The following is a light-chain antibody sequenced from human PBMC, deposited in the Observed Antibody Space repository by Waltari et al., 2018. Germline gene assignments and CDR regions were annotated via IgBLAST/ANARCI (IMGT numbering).Light chain of an antibody. CDR3: MIWHSSAWV. CDR2: YNSDSDN. J-gene: IGLJ3*02. CDR1: SRINVGSDM. Sequence: QAVLTQPSSLSASPGVSASLTCTLRSRINVGSDMIYSLQQKPGSPPQYLLKYNSDSDNQQGSGVPSRFSGSKDASANAGILLISGLQSEDEADYYCMIWHSSAWVFGGGTKLTVL. V-gene: IGLV5-45*03.